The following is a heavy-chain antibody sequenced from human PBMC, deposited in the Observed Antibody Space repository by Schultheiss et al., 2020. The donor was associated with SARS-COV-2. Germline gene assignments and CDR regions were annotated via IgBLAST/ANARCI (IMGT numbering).Heavy chain of an antibody. CDR1: GFTFSSYA. D-gene: IGHD6-19*01. CDR3: ARLLYSSGWVDY. CDR2: ISSSSTI. Sequence: GESLKISCAASGFTFSSYAMSWVRQAPGKGLEWVSYISSSSTIYYADSVKGRFTISRDNAKNSLYLQMNSLRAEDTAVYYCARLLYSSGWVDYWGQGTLVTVSS. J-gene: IGHJ4*02. V-gene: IGHV3-48*04.